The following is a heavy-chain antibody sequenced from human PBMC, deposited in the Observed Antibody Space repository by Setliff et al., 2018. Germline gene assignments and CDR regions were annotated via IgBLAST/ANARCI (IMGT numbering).Heavy chain of an antibody. J-gene: IGHJ3*02. CDR1: GYTFTSHY. CDR3: ARDVFPYHYEGAFDI. D-gene: IGHD3-22*01. V-gene: IGHV1-46*01. Sequence: ASVKVSCKASGYTFTSHYMHWVRQAPGLGLEWMGTINPSSGRTSYAQRFQGRVTMTRATSTSTVYMDMSSLRSEDTAVYYCARDVFPYHYEGAFDIWGQGTMGTVS. CDR2: INPSSGRT.